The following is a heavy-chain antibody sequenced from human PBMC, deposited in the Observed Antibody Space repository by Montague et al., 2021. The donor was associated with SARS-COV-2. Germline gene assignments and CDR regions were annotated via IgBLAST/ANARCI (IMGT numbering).Heavy chain of an antibody. V-gene: IGHV4-34*01. D-gene: IGHD2-15*01. Sequence: TLYLTCDVYGGSFSSYWSWIRQPPGRGLEWVGQISHGGGTNYNPSLKSRVTISVDTSKNQVSLKLSSVTAADTAVYYCASHCGGGRCYFGMDVWGQGTTVTVSS. CDR3: ASHCGGGRCYFGMDV. CDR2: ISHGGGT. CDR1: GGSFSSY. J-gene: IGHJ6*02.